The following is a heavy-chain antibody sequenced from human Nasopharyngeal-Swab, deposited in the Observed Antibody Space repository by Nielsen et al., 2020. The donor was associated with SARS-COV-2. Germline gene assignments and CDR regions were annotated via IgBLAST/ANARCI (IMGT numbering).Heavy chain of an antibody. J-gene: IGHJ6*03. CDR1: GGSISSYY. Sequence: SETLSLTCTVFGGSISSYYWSWIRQPPGKGLEWIGYVYYSGSTNYNPSLKSRVTISVDTSKNQFSLKLSSVTAADTAVYYCARDRPMVRGVASGGAHYYYYYMDVWGKGTTVTVSS. CDR2: VYYSGST. V-gene: IGHV4-59*01. CDR3: ARDRPMVRGVASGGAHYYYYYMDV. D-gene: IGHD3-10*01.